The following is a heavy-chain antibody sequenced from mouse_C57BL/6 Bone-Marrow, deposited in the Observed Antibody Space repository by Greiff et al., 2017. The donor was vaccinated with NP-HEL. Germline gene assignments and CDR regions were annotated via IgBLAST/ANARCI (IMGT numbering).Heavy chain of an antibody. CDR1: GFTFSSYA. CDR3: AREDRQHYFDY. J-gene: IGHJ2*01. Sequence: EVQVVESGGGLVKPGGSLKLSCAASGFTFSSYAMSWVRQTPEKRLEWVATISDGGSYTYYPDNVKGRFTISRDNAKNNLYLQMSHLKSEDTAMYYCAREDRQHYFDYWGQGTTLTVSS. V-gene: IGHV5-4*01. CDR2: ISDGGSYT.